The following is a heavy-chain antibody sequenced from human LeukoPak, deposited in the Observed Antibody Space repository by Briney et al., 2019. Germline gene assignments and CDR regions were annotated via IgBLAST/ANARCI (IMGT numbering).Heavy chain of an antibody. D-gene: IGHD3-22*01. J-gene: IGHJ3*02. CDR2: IYYSGST. Sequence: SETLSLTCTVSGGSISSYYWSWLRQPPGKGLEWIGYIYYSGSTNYNPSLKSRVTISVDTSKNQFSLKLSSVTAADTAVYYCAREDSQGSDDAFDIWGQGTMVTVSS. CDR1: GGSISSYY. CDR3: AREDSQGSDDAFDI. V-gene: IGHV4-59*01.